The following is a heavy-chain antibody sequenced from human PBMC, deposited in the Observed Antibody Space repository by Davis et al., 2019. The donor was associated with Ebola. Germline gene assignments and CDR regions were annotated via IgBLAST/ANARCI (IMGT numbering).Heavy chain of an antibody. V-gene: IGHV1-8*01. Sequence: ASVKVSCKASGYTFTSYDINWVRQATGQGLEWMGWMNPNSGNTGYAQKFQGRVTMTRNTSISTAYMELSSLRSEDTAVYYCARGFWWFGELPYHGMDVWGKGTTVTVSS. J-gene: IGHJ6*04. CDR2: MNPNSGNT. CDR3: ARGFWWFGELPYHGMDV. CDR1: GYTFTSYD. D-gene: IGHD3-10*01.